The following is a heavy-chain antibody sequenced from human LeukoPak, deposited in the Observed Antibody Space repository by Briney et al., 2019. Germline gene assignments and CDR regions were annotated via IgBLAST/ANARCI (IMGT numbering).Heavy chain of an antibody. D-gene: IGHD3-10*01. CDR2: INPNSGGT. V-gene: IGHV1-2*02. CDR1: GYTFTGYY. Sequence: ASVKVSCKASGYTFTGYYMHWVRQAPGQGLEWMGWINPNSGGTNYAQKFQGRVTMTRDTSISTAYMELSRLRSDDTAVYYCARSMVRGALTSYDYWGQGTLVTASS. J-gene: IGHJ4*02. CDR3: ARSMVRGALTSYDY.